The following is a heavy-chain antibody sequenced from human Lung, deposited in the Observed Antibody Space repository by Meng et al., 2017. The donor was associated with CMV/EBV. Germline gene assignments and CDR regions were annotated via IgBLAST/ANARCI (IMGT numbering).Heavy chain of an antibody. CDR2: IPHRGSS. D-gene: IGHD2-21*02. CDR3: ARVVTALWGYYFDY. V-gene: IGHV4-4*02. J-gene: IGHJ4*02. Sequence: QVQLRESGPALLKPSETLSLTCAVSGDSITNHNWWAWVRQPPGKGLEWIGEIPHRGSSAYNPSLKSRVSMSIDKSKNQFSLKLTSVTAADTAVYYCARVVTALWGYYFDYWGQGTLVTVSS. CDR1: GDSITNHNW.